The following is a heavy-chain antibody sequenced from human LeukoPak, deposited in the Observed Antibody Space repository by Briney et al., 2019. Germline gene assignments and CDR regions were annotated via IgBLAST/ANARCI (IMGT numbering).Heavy chain of an antibody. CDR1: GFTFSVYY. J-gene: IGHJ4*02. CDR2: ISSNGNTI. CDR3: AKDKGGFGELLNFDY. Sequence: GGSLRLSCAASGFTFSVYYMNWIRQAPGKGLEWVSYISSNGNTIYEADSVKGRFTISRDNAKNSLYLQMNSLRAEDTALYYCAKDKGGFGELLNFDYWGQGTLVTVSS. D-gene: IGHD3-10*01. V-gene: IGHV3-11*01.